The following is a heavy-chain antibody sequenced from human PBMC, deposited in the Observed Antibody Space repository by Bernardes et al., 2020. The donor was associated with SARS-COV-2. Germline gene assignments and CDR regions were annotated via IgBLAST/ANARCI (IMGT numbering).Heavy chain of an antibody. CDR2: ISGRGGST. Sequence: GGSLRLSCAASGFTFSIYAMSWVRQAPGKGLEWVSAISGRGGSTCYADSVRGRFTISRDNSKNTLYMQMNSLRAEDTAVYYCAKVIAAAGKGGVFDYYYGRDVWGQGTTVTVSS. J-gene: IGHJ6*02. V-gene: IGHV3-23*01. CDR3: AKVIAAAGKGGVFDYYYGRDV. CDR1: GFTFSIYA. D-gene: IGHD6-13*01.